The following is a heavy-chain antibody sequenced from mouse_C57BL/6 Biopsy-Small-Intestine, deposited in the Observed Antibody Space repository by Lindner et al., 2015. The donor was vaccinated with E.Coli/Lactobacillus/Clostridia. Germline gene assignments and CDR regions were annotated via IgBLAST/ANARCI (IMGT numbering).Heavy chain of an antibody. V-gene: IGHV1-80*01. CDR3: AGGGSGSFDY. CDR2: IYPGDGNT. Sequence: VQLQESGAELVKPGASVKISCKATGYTFTGYWIEWVEQRPGHGLEWIGEIYPGDGNTNYNGKFKGKATLTADKSSSTAYMQLSSLTSEDSAVYFCAGGGSGSFDYWGQGTTLTVSS. CDR1: GYTFTGYW. J-gene: IGHJ2*01. D-gene: IGHD1-1*01.